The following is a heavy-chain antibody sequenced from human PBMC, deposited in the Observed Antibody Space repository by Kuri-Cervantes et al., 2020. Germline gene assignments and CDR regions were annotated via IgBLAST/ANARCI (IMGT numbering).Heavy chain of an antibody. Sequence: GGSLRLSCAASGFTFSSYAMSWVRQAPGKGPEWIALISGAGETILYADSVKGRFTISRDNSRNTLYLQMNSLRAEDTAVYYCAKGGVVRGVIIDYYYYGMDVWGQGTTVTVSS. CDR2: ISGAGETI. J-gene: IGHJ6*02. CDR1: GFTFSSYA. D-gene: IGHD3-10*01. CDR3: AKGGVVRGVIIDYYYYGMDV. V-gene: IGHV3-23*01.